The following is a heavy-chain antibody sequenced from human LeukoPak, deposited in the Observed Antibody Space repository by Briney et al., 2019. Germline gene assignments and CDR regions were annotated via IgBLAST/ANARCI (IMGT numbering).Heavy chain of an antibody. CDR3: ARDFPARDWFFDL. CDR1: GYTFTSYS. V-gene: IGHV7-4-1*02. CDR2: INANTGNP. J-gene: IGHJ2*01. Sequence: VASVEVSCKASGYTFTSYSMNWVRQAPGQGLEYMGWINANTGNPTYAQGFTGRFVFSLDTSVSKAYLQISSLKAEDTAVYYCARDFPARDWFFDLWGRGTLVTVSS.